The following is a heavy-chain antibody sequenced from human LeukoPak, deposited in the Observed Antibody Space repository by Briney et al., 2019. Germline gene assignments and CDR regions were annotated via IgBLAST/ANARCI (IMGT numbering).Heavy chain of an antibody. CDR1: GGSISSYY. V-gene: IGHV4-4*07. CDR2: IYTSGST. D-gene: IGHD6-13*01. J-gene: IGHJ5*02. CDR3: ARVIAAAGTFAWLDP. Sequence: PSETLSLTCTVSGGSISSYYWSWIRQPAGKGLEWIGRIYTSGSTNYNPSLKSRVTMSVDTSKNQFSLKLSSVTAADTAVYYCARVIAAAGTFAWLDPWGQGTLVTVSS.